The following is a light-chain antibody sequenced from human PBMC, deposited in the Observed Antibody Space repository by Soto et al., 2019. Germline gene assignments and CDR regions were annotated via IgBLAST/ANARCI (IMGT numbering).Light chain of an antibody. CDR2: AAS. CDR3: QQSHSTPPDT. Sequence: DIQMTQFPSTLSASVGETVTITCRASQSISSHLNWYQQKPGKAPTLLIHAASSLHSGVPSRFSGSGSGTDFTLTISNLQPEDFATYYCQQSHSTPPDTFGQGTKLEIK. J-gene: IGKJ2*01. CDR1: QSISSH. V-gene: IGKV1-39*01.